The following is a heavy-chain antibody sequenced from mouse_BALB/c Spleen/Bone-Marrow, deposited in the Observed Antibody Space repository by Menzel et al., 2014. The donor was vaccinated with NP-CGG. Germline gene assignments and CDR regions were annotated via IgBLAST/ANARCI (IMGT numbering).Heavy chain of an antibody. CDR3: ARDYGYDAGFAWLVY. J-gene: IGHJ3*01. CDR2: INPSNGRT. D-gene: IGHD2-14*01. Sequence: QVQLQQSGAELVKPGASVKLSCRASGYTFTTYWMHWVKQRPGQGLEWIGEINPSNGRTNYNEKFKGKATLTVDKSSSTAYMQLSSLTSEDSAVYYCARDYGYDAGFAWLVYWGQGTLVTVSA. V-gene: IGHV1S81*02. CDR1: GYTFTTYW.